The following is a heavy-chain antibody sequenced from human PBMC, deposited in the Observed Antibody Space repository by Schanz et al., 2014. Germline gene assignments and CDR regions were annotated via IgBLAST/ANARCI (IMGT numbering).Heavy chain of an antibody. D-gene: IGHD3-10*01. J-gene: IGHJ4*02. Sequence: EVQLVESGGGLVQPGGSLRLSCLASGFAFSSYGMNWLRQAPGKGLEWVSVIGVDGTTTYYADSVKGRFTISRDNSKNTLYLQMNSLSPEDTAVYYCAKYRGYYRVSGSYRELEYWGQGTLVTVSS. V-gene: IGHV3-23*04. CDR1: GFAFSSYG. CDR3: AKYRGYYRVSGSYRELEY. CDR2: IGVDGTTT.